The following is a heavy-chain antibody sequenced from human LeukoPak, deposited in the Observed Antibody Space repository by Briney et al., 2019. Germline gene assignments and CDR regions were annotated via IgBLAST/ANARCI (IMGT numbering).Heavy chain of an antibody. Sequence: PSETLSLTCAVYGGSFSSYYWGWIRQPPGKGLEWIGSIYYSGSTYYKPSLKSRVTISVDTSKNQFSLKLSSVTAADTAVYYCARPPGFSTSFWDWGQGTLVTVSS. J-gene: IGHJ4*02. CDR1: GGSFSSYY. CDR2: IYYSGST. D-gene: IGHD2-2*01. V-gene: IGHV4-39*01. CDR3: ARPPGFSTSFWD.